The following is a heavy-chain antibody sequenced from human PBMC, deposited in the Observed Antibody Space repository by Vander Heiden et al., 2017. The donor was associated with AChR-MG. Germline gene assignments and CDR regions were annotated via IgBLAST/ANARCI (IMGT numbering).Heavy chain of an antibody. J-gene: IGHJ4*02. CDR3: ANGLRWFGELFDY. D-gene: IGHD3-10*01. CDR1: AFTFSSYA. Sequence: EVQLLEPGGGLVQPGGSLRPSCPASAFTFSSYAMSWVRQAPGKGVEWVSAISGSGGSTYYADSVKGRFTISRDNSKNTLYLQMNSLRAEDTAVYYCANGLRWFGELFDYWGQGTLVTVSS. V-gene: IGHV3-23*01. CDR2: ISGSGGST.